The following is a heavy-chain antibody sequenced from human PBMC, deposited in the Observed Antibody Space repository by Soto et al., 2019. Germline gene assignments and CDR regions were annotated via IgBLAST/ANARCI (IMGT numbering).Heavy chain of an antibody. D-gene: IGHD3-10*01. V-gene: IGHV2-5*02. CDR1: GFSLSSNGVG. Sequence: QITLKESGPTLVRATQTLTLTCTFSGFSLSSNGVGVGWIRQPPGKALEWLALIYWDDDHRYSPSLKTRLTITKDTSKNQVVLTMTKLDPEDTATYYCAREMYYSTYFDSWGQGTLVTVSS. CDR2: IYWDDDH. CDR3: AREMYYSTYFDS. J-gene: IGHJ4*02.